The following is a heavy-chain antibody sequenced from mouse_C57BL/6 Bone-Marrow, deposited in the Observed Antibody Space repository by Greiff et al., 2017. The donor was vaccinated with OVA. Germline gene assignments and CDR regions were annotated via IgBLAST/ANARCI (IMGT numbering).Heavy chain of an antibody. CDR2: INPISGYT. CDR3: ARSGSTEVYFDC. CDR1: GYTFTSYW. V-gene: IGHV1-7*01. D-gene: IGHD4-1*02. Sequence: VQLHQSGAELAKPGASVKLSCKASGYTFTSYWMHWVKQRPGQGLEWIGYINPISGYTKYNQKFKNKATLTADKSSNTAYMQRSCLTYVDSAVYYCARSGSTEVYFDCWGQGTTLTGSS. J-gene: IGHJ2*01.